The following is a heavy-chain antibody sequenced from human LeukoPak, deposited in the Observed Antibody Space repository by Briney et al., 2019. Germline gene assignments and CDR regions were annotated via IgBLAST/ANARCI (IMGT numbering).Heavy chain of an antibody. V-gene: IGHV3-30*18. CDR2: TSYDGSKI. J-gene: IGHJ3*02. D-gene: IGHD1-26*01. CDR1: GFTFTSYG. Sequence: GGSLRLSCAASGFTFTSYGMHWVHQAPGKGLEWVAVTSYDGSKIHYIDSVRGRFIISRDNSKNTLYLQINSLRPEDTAVYYCAKAEREGGSPFGFDIWGQGTMVTVSS. CDR3: AKAEREGGSPFGFDI.